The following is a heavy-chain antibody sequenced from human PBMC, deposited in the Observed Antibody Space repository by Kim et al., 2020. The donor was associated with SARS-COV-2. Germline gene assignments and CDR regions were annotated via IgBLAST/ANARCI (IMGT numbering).Heavy chain of an antibody. V-gene: IGHV1-2*02. CDR2: INPNSGGT. Sequence: ASVKVSCKASGYTFTGYYMHWVRQAPGQGLEWMGWINPNSGGTNYAQKFQGRVTMTRDTSISTAYMELSRLRSDDTAVYYCARVTMIVVGEIDYWGQGTLVTVSS. D-gene: IGHD3-22*01. CDR1: GYTFTGYY. CDR3: ARVTMIVVGEIDY. J-gene: IGHJ4*02.